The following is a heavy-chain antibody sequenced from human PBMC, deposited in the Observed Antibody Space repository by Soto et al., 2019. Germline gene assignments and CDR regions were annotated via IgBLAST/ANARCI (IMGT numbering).Heavy chain of an antibody. CDR2: IYYSGST. CDR1: GGSVSSGSYY. CDR3: ARGSFGDTFDY. Sequence: SETLSLTCTVSGGSVSSGSYYWSWIRQPPGKGLEWIGYIYYSGSTNYNPSLKSRVTISVDTSKNQFSLKLSSVTAADTAVYYYARGSFGDTFDYWGQGTLVTVSS. D-gene: IGHD4-17*01. J-gene: IGHJ4*02. V-gene: IGHV4-61*01.